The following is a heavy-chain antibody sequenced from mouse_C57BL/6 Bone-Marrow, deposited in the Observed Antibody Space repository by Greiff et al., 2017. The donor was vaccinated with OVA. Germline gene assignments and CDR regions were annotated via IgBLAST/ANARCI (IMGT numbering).Heavy chain of an antibody. CDR2: ISSGSSTI. CDR3: ARALWLYYYAMDY. Sequence: EVQLVESGGGLVKPGGSLKLSCAASGFTFSDYGMHWVRQAPEKGLEWVAYISSGSSTIYYADTVKGRFTISRDNAKNTLFLQMTSLRSEDTAMYYCARALWLYYYAMDYWGQGTSVTVSS. J-gene: IGHJ4*01. D-gene: IGHD2-2*01. CDR1: GFTFSDYG. V-gene: IGHV5-17*01.